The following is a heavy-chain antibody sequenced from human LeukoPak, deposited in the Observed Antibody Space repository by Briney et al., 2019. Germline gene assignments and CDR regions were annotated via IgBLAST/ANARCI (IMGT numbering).Heavy chain of an antibody. Sequence: GASVKVSCKASGGTFSSYAISWVRQAPGQGLEWMGGIIPIFGTANYAQKFRGRVTITADKSTRTAYMELSSLRSEDTAVYYCARDWVDGSGWYYYYYYMGVWGKGTTVTISS. CDR1: GGTFSSYA. CDR3: ARDWVDGSGWYYYYYYMGV. V-gene: IGHV1-69*06. D-gene: IGHD6-19*01. CDR2: IIPIFGTA. J-gene: IGHJ6*03.